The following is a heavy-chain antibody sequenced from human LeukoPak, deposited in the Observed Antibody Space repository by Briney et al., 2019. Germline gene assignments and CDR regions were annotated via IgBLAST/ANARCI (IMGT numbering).Heavy chain of an antibody. D-gene: IGHD5-18*01. V-gene: IGHV3-48*04. J-gene: IGHJ4*02. CDR1: GFTFSSYG. Sequence: GGSLRLSCTASGFTFSSYGMHWVRQAPGKGLEWVSYISSSGSTIYYADSVKGRFTISRDNAKNSLYLQMNSLRAEDTAVYYCARAGYSYGYDYWGQGTLVTVSS. CDR2: ISSSGSTI. CDR3: ARAGYSYGYDY.